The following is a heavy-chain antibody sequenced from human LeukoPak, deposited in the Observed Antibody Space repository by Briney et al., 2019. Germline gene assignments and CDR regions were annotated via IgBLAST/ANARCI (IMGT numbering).Heavy chain of an antibody. CDR2: INHSGST. Sequence: SETLSLTCAVYGGSFSGYYWSWIRQPPGKGLEWIGEINHSGSTNYNPSLKSRVTISVDTSKNQFSLKLSSVTAADTAVYYCARWMTTVFDYWGQGTPVTVSS. CDR3: ARWMTTVFDY. CDR1: GGSFSGYY. D-gene: IGHD4-11*01. V-gene: IGHV4-34*01. J-gene: IGHJ4*02.